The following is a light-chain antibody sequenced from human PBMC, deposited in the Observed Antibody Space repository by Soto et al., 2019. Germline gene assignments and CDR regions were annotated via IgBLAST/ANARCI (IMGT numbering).Light chain of an antibody. CDR2: AAS. CDR3: QQYGSSPLT. Sequence: EIVLTQSPDTLAVCPLELATLSFLASQSVTSYLAWYQQKPGQAPRLLIYAASSRATGVPDRFSGGGSGTDFTLTISRLEPEDFAVYYCQQYGSSPLTFGRGTKVDIK. J-gene: IGKJ4*01. V-gene: IGKV3-20*01. CDR1: QSVTSY.